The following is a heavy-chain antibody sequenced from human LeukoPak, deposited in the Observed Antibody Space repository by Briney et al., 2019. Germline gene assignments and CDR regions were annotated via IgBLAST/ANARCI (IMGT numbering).Heavy chain of an antibody. D-gene: IGHD3-10*01. V-gene: IGHV3-48*04. Sequence: GGSLRLSCAASGFTFSSYWMSWVRQAPGKGLEWVSYISSSGSTIYYADSVKGRFTISRDNAKNSLYLQMNSLRAEDTAVYYCARGFISGMPDYWGQGTLVTVSS. CDR1: GFTFSSYW. CDR3: ARGFISGMPDY. CDR2: ISSSGSTI. J-gene: IGHJ4*02.